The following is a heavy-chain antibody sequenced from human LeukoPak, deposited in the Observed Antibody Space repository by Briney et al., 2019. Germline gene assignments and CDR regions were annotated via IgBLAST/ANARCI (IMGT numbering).Heavy chain of an antibody. Sequence: ASVKVSCKASGYTFTSYYMHWVRQAPGQGLEWMGMINPNGGGTKYAQKFQDRVTITRDKSTGTAYMELSRLRSDDTAVYYCAAELEMATDAFDIWGQGTMVTVSS. D-gene: IGHD5-24*01. CDR1: GYTFTSYY. V-gene: IGHV1-46*01. J-gene: IGHJ3*02. CDR2: INPNGGGT. CDR3: AAELEMATDAFDI.